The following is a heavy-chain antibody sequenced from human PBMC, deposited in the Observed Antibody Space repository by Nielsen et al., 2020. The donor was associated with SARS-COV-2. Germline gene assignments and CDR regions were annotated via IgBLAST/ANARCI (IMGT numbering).Heavy chain of an antibody. CDR2: IIPILGIA. CDR1: GGTFSSYT. D-gene: IGHD1-1*01. CDR3: ARGERGGGDAFDI. J-gene: IGHJ3*02. V-gene: IGHV1-69*02. Sequence: SVKVSCKASGGTFSSYTISWVRQAPGQGFEWMGRIIPILGIANYAQKFQGRVTITADKSTSTAYMELSSLRSEDTAVYYCARGERGGGDAFDIWGQGTTVTVSS.